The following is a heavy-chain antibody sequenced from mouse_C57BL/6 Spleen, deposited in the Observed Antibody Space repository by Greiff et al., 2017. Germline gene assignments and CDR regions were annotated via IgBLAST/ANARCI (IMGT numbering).Heavy chain of an antibody. Sequence: EVQLQQSGAELVRPGASVKLSCTASGFNIKDDYMHWVKQRPEQGLEWIGWIDPENGDTEYASKFQGKATITADTSSNTAYLQLSSLTSEDTAVYYCTTPMGYFDVWGTGTTVTVSS. V-gene: IGHV14-4*01. D-gene: IGHD1-1*02. CDR3: TTPMGYFDV. CDR1: GFNIKDDY. CDR2: IDPENGDT. J-gene: IGHJ1*03.